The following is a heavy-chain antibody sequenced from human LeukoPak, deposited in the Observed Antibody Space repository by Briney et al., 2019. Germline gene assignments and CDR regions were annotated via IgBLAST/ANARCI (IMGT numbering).Heavy chain of an antibody. CDR1: GGSISSGSYY. CDR3: AISGYSYGKVIDY. Sequence: PSETLSLTCTVSGGSISSGSYYWSWIRQPAGKVLEWIGRIYTSGSTNYNPSLKSRVTISVDTSKNQFSLKLSSVTAADTAVYYCAISGYSYGKVIDYWGQGTLVTVSS. V-gene: IGHV4-61*02. CDR2: IYTSGST. D-gene: IGHD5-18*01. J-gene: IGHJ4*02.